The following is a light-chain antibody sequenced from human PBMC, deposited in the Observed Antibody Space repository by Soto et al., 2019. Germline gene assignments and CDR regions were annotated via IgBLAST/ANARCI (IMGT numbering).Light chain of an antibody. J-gene: IGKJ5*01. Sequence: DIQLTQSPPSLSATVGDRVTITCRASQTIDSYLSWFQQKPGMAPKLLIYAASKLQSGVPSRFRGSGSGTDFTLTIDTLQPDDFASYYCQQTRSGITFGQGTRLEI. CDR3: QQTRSGIT. CDR2: AAS. CDR1: QTIDSY. V-gene: IGKV1-39*01.